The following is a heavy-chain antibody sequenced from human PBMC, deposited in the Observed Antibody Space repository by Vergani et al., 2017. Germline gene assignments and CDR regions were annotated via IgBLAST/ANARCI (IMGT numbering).Heavy chain of an antibody. CDR2: IDHTGRP. Sequence: QVQLQQWGGGLLKPSETLSLTCVVNGGSFTSYHWTWIRQSLGEGLEWVGDIDHTGRPDSNPSLKSRLTMSVDKSRNQFSLTLNSVTATDTAIYFCARVNTETNGHLYYYYYMDVWGQGTAVTVS. J-gene: IGHJ6*03. D-gene: IGHD4-11*01. V-gene: IGHV4-34*01. CDR3: ARVNTETNGHLYYYYYMDV. CDR1: GGSFTSYH.